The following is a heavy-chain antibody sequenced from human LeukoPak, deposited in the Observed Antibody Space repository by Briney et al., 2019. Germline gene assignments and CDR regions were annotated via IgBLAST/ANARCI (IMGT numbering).Heavy chain of an antibody. CDR2: IIPIFGTA. Sequence: ASVKVSCKASGYSFISYGISWVRQAPGQGLEWMGGIIPIFGTANYAQKFQGRVTITADESTSTAYMEPSSLRSEGTAVYYCANAVAGTLGAFDIWGQGTMVTVSS. CDR1: GYSFISYG. V-gene: IGHV1-69*13. D-gene: IGHD6-19*01. CDR3: ANAVAGTLGAFDI. J-gene: IGHJ3*02.